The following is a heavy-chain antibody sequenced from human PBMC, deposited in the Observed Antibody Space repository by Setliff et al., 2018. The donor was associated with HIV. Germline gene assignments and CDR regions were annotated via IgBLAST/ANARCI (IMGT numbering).Heavy chain of an antibody. J-gene: IGHJ5*02. CDR2: IDAGNGDT. D-gene: IGHD5-12*01. CDR1: GYTFTSNA. CDR3: ARGVYSGYEP. Sequence: ASVKVSCKASGYTFTSNAIHWVRQAPGQSLEWMGWIDAGNGDTKYSQNFQGRVTITGDTFASTAYMELSSLRSEDTAVYYCARGVYSGYEPWGQGTLVTVSS. V-gene: IGHV1-3*01.